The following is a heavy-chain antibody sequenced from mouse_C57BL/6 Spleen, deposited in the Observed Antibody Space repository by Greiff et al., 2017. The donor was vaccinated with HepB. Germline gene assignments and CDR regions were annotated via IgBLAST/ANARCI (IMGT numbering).Heavy chain of an antibody. J-gene: IGHJ2*01. CDR3: TRRGCGGYFDY. V-gene: IGHV1-15*01. Sequence: VKLQESGAELVRPGASVTLSCKASGYTFTDYEMHWVKQTPVHGLEWIGAIDPETGGTAYNQKFKGKAILTADKSSSTAYMELRSLTSEDSAVYYCTRRGCGGYFDYWGQGTTLTVSS. CDR2: IDPETGGT. CDR1: GYTFTDYE.